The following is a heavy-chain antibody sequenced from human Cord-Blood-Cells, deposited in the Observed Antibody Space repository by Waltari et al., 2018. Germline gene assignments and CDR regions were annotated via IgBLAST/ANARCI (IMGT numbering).Heavy chain of an antibody. CDR1: GFTFSSYG. CDR2: ISYDGSNK. CDR3: AKDVSITIFGVVSGMDV. V-gene: IGHV3-30*18. J-gene: IGHJ6*02. Sequence: QVQLVESGGGVVQPGRSLRLSCAASGFTFSSYGMHWVRQVPGQGLEWVAVISYDGSNKYYADSVKGRFTISRDNSKNTLYLQMNSLRAEDTAVYYCAKDVSITIFGVVSGMDVWGQGTTVTVSS. D-gene: IGHD3-3*01.